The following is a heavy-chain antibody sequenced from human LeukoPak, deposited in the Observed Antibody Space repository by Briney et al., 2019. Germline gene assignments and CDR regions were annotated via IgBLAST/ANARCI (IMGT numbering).Heavy chain of an antibody. CDR1: GFTFSSYG. Sequence: GGSLRLSCAASGFTFSSYGMHWVRQAPGKGLEWVAVISYDGSNKYYADSVKGRFTISRDNSKNTLYLQMNSLRAEDTAVYYCARSTYYYDNSGYYPGDYWGQGTLVTVSS. J-gene: IGHJ4*02. CDR3: ARSTYYYDNSGYYPGDY. D-gene: IGHD3-22*01. CDR2: ISYDGSNK. V-gene: IGHV3-30*03.